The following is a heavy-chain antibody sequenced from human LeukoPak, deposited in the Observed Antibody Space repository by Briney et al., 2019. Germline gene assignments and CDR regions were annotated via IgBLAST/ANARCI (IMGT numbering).Heavy chain of an antibody. V-gene: IGHV3-23*01. CDR1: GFTFSSYA. D-gene: IGHD1-26*01. CDR3: ARDKIVGATNLDY. Sequence: GGSLRLSCAASGFTFSSYAMSWVRQAPGKGLEWVSAISGSGGSTYYADSVKGRFTISRDNAKDSLFLQVNSLRAEDTAVYYCARDKIVGATNLDYWGQGTLVTVSS. CDR2: ISGSGGST. J-gene: IGHJ4*02.